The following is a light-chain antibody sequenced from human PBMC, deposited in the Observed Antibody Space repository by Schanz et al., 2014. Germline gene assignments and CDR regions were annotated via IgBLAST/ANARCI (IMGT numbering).Light chain of an antibody. V-gene: IGLV2-8*01. Sequence: QSALTQPPSASGSPGQSVTISCTGTSSDVGGYNYVSWYQQHPGKAPKLMISEVSKRPSGVPDRFSGSKSGNTASLTVSGLQAEDEADYYCSSYTAITTAVVFGGGTKLTVL. CDR1: SSDVGGYNY. CDR2: EVS. CDR3: SSYTAITTAVV. J-gene: IGLJ2*01.